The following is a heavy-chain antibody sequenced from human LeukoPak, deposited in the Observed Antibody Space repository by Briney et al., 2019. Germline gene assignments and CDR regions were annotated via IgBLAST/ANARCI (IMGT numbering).Heavy chain of an antibody. J-gene: IGHJ5*02. Sequence: GASVKVSCKASGYTFTGYHMHWVRQAPGQGLEWMGWINPNSGGTNYAQKFQGRVTMTRDTSISTAYMELSRLRSDDTAVYYCAREYSGYDSGWFDPWGQGTLVTVPS. D-gene: IGHD5-12*01. CDR2: INPNSGGT. CDR1: GYTFTGYH. CDR3: AREYSGYDSGWFDP. V-gene: IGHV1-2*02.